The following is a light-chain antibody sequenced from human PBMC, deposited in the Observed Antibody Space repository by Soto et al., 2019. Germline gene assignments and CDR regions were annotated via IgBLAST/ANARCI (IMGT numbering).Light chain of an antibody. CDR3: QQYETFSGT. Sequence: DVQMTQSPSTLSASVGDSVTITCRASRSITIWLAWYQQKPGRAPKLLIYDASALPRGVPSRFSGSGSGTKFTLTIASLQPDDFATYYCQQYETFSGTFGPGTKVDI. V-gene: IGKV1-5*01. J-gene: IGKJ1*01. CDR1: RSITIW. CDR2: DAS.